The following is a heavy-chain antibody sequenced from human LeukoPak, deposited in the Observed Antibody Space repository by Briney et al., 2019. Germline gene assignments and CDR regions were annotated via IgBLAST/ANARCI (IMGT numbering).Heavy chain of an antibody. V-gene: IGHV6-1*01. Sequence: SQTLSLTCAISGDSVSSKSSAWNWIRQSPSRGLEWLGRTYYRSKWYNDYAVSVKSRITINPDTSKNQFSLQLNYVTPEDTAVYYCAKDLGPSLPYDSIFDYWGQGTLVTVSS. D-gene: IGHD3-3*01. J-gene: IGHJ4*02. CDR1: GDSVSSKSSA. CDR2: TYYRSKWYN. CDR3: AKDLGPSLPYDSIFDY.